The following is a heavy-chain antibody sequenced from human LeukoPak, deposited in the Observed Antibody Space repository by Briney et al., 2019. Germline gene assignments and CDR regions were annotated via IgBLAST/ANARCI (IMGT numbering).Heavy chain of an antibody. J-gene: IGHJ4*02. CDR1: GFTFNSYA. CDR2: IRGSGGST. CDR3: AKDHSYCGGDCYPYFDY. V-gene: IGHV3-23*01. D-gene: IGHD2-21*02. Sequence: GGSPRLSCTASGFTFNSYAMNWVRQAPGKGLEWVSTIRGSGGSTYTADSVKGRFTISRDNSKNTLYLQMNSLRAEDTAVYYCAKDHSYCGGDCYPYFDYWGQGTLVTVSS.